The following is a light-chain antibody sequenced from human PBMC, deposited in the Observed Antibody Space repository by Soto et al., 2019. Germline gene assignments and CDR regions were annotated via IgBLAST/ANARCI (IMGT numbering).Light chain of an antibody. Sequence: QSVLTQPASVSGSPGQSITISCTGTSSDVGGYKYVSWYQQHPGKAPKLIIHEVSSRPSVVSSRFSGSKSGNTASLTISGLQAEDESDYYCSSYTSSATLVFGVGTKVTVL. CDR2: EVS. CDR3: SSYTSSATLV. CDR1: SSDVGGYKY. J-gene: IGLJ2*01. V-gene: IGLV2-14*01.